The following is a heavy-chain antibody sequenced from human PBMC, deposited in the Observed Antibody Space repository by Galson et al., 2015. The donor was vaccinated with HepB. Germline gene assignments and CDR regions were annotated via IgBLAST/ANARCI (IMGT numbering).Heavy chain of an antibody. CDR3: ARDYGGNSGWFDP. Sequence: SVKVSCKASGYTFTSYDINWVRQATGQGPEWLGWMNPSSGNTGYAQKFQGRVSLTRDTSISTVYMELSSLRSEDTAIYYCARDYGGNSGWFDPWGQGTLVTVSS. J-gene: IGHJ5*02. D-gene: IGHD4-23*01. CDR2: MNPSSGNT. V-gene: IGHV1-8*01. CDR1: GYTFTSYD.